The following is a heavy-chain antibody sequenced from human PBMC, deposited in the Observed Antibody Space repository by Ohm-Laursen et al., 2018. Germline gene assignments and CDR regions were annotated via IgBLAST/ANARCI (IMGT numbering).Heavy chain of an antibody. V-gene: IGHV4-59*08. CDR1: GGSISSYY. J-gene: IGHJ4*02. Sequence: SQTLSLTCTVSGGSISSYYWSWIRQPPGKGLEWIGYIYYSGSTNYNPSLKSRVTISVDRSKNQFSLKLSSVTAADTAVYYCARDTGAQGIDYWGQGTLVTVSS. CDR3: ARDTGAQGIDY. CDR2: IYYSGST.